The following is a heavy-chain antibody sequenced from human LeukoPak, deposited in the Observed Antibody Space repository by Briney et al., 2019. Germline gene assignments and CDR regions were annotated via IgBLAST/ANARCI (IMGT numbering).Heavy chain of an antibody. D-gene: IGHD6-13*01. CDR1: GFTFSTYV. J-gene: IGHJ4*02. CDR2: ITSSGST. V-gene: IGHV3-23*01. CDR3: ARDEGESSRLDY. Sequence: GGSLRLSCAASGFTFSTYVMRWVRQAPGKGLEWVSSITSSGSTYYADSVKGRFTISRDNSKNTLYLQMNSLRAEDTAVYYCARDEGESSRLDYWGQGTLVTVSS.